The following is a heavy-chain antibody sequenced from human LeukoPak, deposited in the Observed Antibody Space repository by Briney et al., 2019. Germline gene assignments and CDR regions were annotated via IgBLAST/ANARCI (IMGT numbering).Heavy chain of an antibody. CDR2: IYYSGST. CDR1: GGSISSSSYY. J-gene: IGHJ6*02. V-gene: IGHV4-39*02. CDR3: ARDDPIVVVTARGSYGMDV. D-gene: IGHD2-21*02. Sequence: PSETLSLTCTVSGGSISSSSYYWGWIRQPPGKGLEWIGSIYYSGSTYYNPSLKSRVTISVDTSKNQFSLKLSSVTAADTAVYYCARDDPIVVVTARGSYGMDVWGQGTTVTVSS.